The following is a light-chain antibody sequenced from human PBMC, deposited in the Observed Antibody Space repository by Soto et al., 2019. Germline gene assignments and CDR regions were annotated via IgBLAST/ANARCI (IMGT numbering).Light chain of an antibody. Sequence: EVVLTQSPGTLSLSPGERATLSCRASQSVAANYLAWYQQKRGQAPRLLIYGASSRATGIPDRFSGSGSGTDFTLTISRLEPEDFAVYYCQQRSNWPITFGPGTKVDIK. CDR3: QQRSNWPIT. V-gene: IGKV3D-20*02. CDR2: GAS. CDR1: QSVAANY. J-gene: IGKJ3*01.